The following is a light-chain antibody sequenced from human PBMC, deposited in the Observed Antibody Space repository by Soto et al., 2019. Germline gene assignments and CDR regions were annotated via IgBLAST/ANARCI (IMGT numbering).Light chain of an antibody. CDR2: EDD. V-gene: IGLV6-57*04. Sequence: NFMLTQPHSVSASPGKTVTISCTRTSGSIASDYVQWYQQRPGSAPTIVIYEDDQRPSGVPDRFSGSIDSSSNSASLTISGLQSEDEADYYCQSYDSSTVVFGGGTKLTVL. CDR3: QSYDSSTVV. J-gene: IGLJ2*01. CDR1: SGSIASDY.